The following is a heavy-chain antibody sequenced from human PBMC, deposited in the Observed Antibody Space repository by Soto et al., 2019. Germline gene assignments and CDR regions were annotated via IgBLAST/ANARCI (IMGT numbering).Heavy chain of an antibody. Sequence: ASVKVSCKASGYTFTNYGISWVRQAPGQGLEWMGWINVYNGNTKYAQKVQGRVTMTTDTSTSTAYMELRSLRSDDTAVYYCARDQSFDRSYYYGIDFWGQGTTVTVSS. J-gene: IGHJ6*02. CDR3: ARDQSFDRSYYYGIDF. V-gene: IGHV1-18*01. CDR2: INVYNGNT. CDR1: GYTFTNYG. D-gene: IGHD3-22*01.